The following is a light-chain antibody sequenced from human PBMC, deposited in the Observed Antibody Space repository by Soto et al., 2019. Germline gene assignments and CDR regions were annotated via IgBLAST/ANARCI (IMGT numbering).Light chain of an antibody. J-gene: IGKJ1*01. CDR2: RAS. Sequence: IVMTQSPATLSVSLGERATLSCRASQSINSNLAWYQQKPGQAPRLLMFRASIRAAGFPARFSGSGSGTEFNINITRLEPEDFAVYYCQQYVTSSPRTFGQGTKVDIK. CDR3: QQYVTSSPRT. CDR1: QSINSN. V-gene: IGKV3-15*01.